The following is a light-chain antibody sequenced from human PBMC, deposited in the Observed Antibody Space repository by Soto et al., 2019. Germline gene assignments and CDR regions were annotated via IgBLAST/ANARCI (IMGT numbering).Light chain of an antibody. V-gene: IGLV2-14*01. CDR1: SGDVGGYNY. J-gene: IGLJ2*01. CDR3: SSYTSSSTLV. Sequence: QSALTQPASVSGSPGQSITISCTGTSGDVGGYNYVSWYQQNPGKAPKLLIYDVSNRPSGVSNRFSGSKSGYTASLTISGLQAEDEADYYCSSYTSSSTLVFGGGTKLTVL. CDR2: DVS.